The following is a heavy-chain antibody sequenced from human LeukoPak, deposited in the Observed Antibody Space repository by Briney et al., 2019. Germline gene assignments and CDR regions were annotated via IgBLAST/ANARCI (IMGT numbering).Heavy chain of an antibody. CDR1: GFTFSSYG. Sequence: GGSLRLSCAASGFTFSSYGMHWVRQAPGKGLEWVAVISYDGSNKYYADSVKGRFTISRDNSKNTLYLQMNSLRAEDTAVYYCAKEASTTLNWFDPWGQGTLVTVSS. D-gene: IGHD1-1*01. J-gene: IGHJ5*02. CDR2: ISYDGSNK. CDR3: AKEASTTLNWFDP. V-gene: IGHV3-30*18.